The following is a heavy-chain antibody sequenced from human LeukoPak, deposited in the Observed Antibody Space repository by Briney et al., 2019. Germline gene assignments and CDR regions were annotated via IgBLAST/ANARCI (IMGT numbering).Heavy chain of an antibody. J-gene: IGHJ5*02. CDR1: GYTFTSHG. Sequence: ASVKVSCKASGYTFTSHGISWVRQAPGQGLEWMGWISTYNGNTNYAQKLQGRVSMTTDTSTSTAYMELRSLRSDDTAVYYCAREDSYYGSGSSRWFDPWGQGTLVTVSS. CDR2: ISTYNGNT. CDR3: AREDSYYGSGSSRWFDP. D-gene: IGHD3-10*01. V-gene: IGHV1-18*01.